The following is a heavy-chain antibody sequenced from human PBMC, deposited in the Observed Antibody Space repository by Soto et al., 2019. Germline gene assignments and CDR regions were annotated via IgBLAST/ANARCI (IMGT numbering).Heavy chain of an antibody. D-gene: IGHD3-9*01. CDR1: GGSISSGGYY. V-gene: IGHV4-31*03. CDR3: ARGRYFEWLLPHVGFDY. J-gene: IGHJ4*02. Sequence: PSETLSLTCTVSGGSISSGGYYWSWIRQHPGKGLEWIGYIYYSGSTYYNPSLKSRVTISVDTSKNQFSLKLSSVTAADTAVYYCARGRYFEWLLPHVGFDYWGQGTLVTVSS. CDR2: IYYSGST.